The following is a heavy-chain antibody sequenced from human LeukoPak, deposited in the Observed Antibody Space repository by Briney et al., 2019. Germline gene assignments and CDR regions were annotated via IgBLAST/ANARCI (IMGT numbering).Heavy chain of an antibody. D-gene: IGHD3-10*01. CDR1: GGSISSYY. Sequence: SETLSLTCTVSGGSISSYYWSWIRQPPGKGLEWIGYIYYSGSTNYNPSLKSRVTISVGTSKNQFSLKLSSVTAADTAVYYCARDSGSSFTGGGYFQHWGQGTLVTVSS. J-gene: IGHJ1*01. CDR2: IYYSGST. CDR3: ARDSGSSFTGGGYFQH. V-gene: IGHV4-59*01.